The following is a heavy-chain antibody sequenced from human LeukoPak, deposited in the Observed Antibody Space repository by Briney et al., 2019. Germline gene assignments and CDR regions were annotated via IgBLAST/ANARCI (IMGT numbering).Heavy chain of an antibody. J-gene: IGHJ4*02. V-gene: IGHV3-49*04. Sequence: GGSLRLSCTASGFTSGDYAMSWVRQAPGKGLEWVGFIRSKAYGGTTEYAASVKGRFTISRDDSKSIAYLQMNSLKTEDTAVYYCTRDYGGNSYWGQGTLVTVSS. CDR1: GFTSGDYA. D-gene: IGHD4-23*01. CDR2: IRSKAYGGTT. CDR3: TRDYGGNSY.